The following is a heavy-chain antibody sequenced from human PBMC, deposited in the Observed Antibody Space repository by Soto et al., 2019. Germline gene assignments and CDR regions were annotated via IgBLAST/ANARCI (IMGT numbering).Heavy chain of an antibody. Sequence: SETLSLTCAVYGGSFSGYYWSWIRQPPGKGLEWIGEINHSGSTNYNPSLKSRVTISVDTSKNQFSLKLSSVTAADTAVYYCAREVGGGYCSGGSCYFFDYWGQGTLVTVSS. CDR1: GGSFSGYY. J-gene: IGHJ4*02. D-gene: IGHD2-15*01. V-gene: IGHV4-34*01. CDR2: INHSGST. CDR3: AREVGGGYCSGGSCYFFDY.